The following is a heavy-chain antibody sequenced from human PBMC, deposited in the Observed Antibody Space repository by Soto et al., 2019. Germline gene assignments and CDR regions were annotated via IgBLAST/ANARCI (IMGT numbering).Heavy chain of an antibody. J-gene: IGHJ6*02. CDR3: AKVDYGDYKPIYYGVDV. CDR2: ISYDGSSK. V-gene: IGHV3-30*18. Sequence: GGSLRLSCAASGFTFGDYGLHWVRQAPGKGLEWVAVISYDGSSKYYVDSVMGRFTISRDNSKNTLYLQMNSLRAEDTAVYYCAKVDYGDYKPIYYGVDVWGQGTTVTVSS. D-gene: IGHD4-17*01. CDR1: GFTFGDYG.